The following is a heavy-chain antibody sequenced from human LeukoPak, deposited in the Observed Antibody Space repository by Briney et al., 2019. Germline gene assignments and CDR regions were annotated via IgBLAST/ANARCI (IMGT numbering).Heavy chain of an antibody. CDR3: ASGYNWNYIIYYYYYMDV. D-gene: IGHD1-7*01. J-gene: IGHJ6*03. V-gene: IGHV4-38-2*01. Sequence: GSLRLSCAASGFIFSSYGMHWIRQPPGKGLEWIGSIYYSGSTYYNPSPKSRVTISVDTSKNQFSLKLSSVTAADTAVYYCASGYNWNYIIYYYYYMDVWGKGTTVTVSS. CDR1: GFIFSSYG. CDR2: IYYSGST.